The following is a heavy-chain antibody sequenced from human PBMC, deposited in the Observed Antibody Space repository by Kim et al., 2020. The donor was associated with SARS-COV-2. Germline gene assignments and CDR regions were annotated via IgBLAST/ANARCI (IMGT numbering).Heavy chain of an antibody. Sequence: SETLSLTCTVSGSSISSGYYWGWIRQPPGKGLEWIGSIYHSGSTYYNPSLKSRVTISVDTSKNQFSLKLSSVTAADTAVYYCARDGCSGGSCYSDYYGMDVWGQGTTVTVSS. CDR3: ARDGCSGGSCYSDYYGMDV. V-gene: IGHV4-38-2*02. D-gene: IGHD2-15*01. CDR1: GSSISSGYY. J-gene: IGHJ6*02. CDR2: IYHSGST.